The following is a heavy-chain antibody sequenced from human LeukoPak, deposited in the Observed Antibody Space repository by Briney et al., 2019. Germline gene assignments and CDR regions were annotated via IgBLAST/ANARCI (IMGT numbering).Heavy chain of an antibody. V-gene: IGHV3-23*01. Sequence: PGGSLSLSCTASIFPFSSCDVLWVRQAPGEAGVWVSAFSGSGDSTFYADSEKGGFPISRDNSENTLSVQMNSLRAEDTAVYYCAKGATGIAAAVLDYFDYWGQGTLVTVSS. CDR3: AKGATGIAAAVLDYFDY. J-gene: IGHJ4*02. D-gene: IGHD6-13*01. CDR1: IFPFSSCD. CDR2: FSGSGDST.